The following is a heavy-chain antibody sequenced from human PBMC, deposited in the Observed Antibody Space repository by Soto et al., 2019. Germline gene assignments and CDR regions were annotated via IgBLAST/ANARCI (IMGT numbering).Heavy chain of an antibody. D-gene: IGHD2-2*01. J-gene: IGHJ4*02. CDR2: IYYSGST. Sequence: PSETLSLTCTVSGGSISSGGYYWSWIRQHPGKGLEWIGYIYYSGSTYYNPSLKSRVTISVDTSKNQFSLKLSSVTAADTAVYYCARDVPAAYYFDYWGQGTLGTVSS. CDR1: GGSISSGGYY. V-gene: IGHV4-31*03. CDR3: ARDVPAAYYFDY.